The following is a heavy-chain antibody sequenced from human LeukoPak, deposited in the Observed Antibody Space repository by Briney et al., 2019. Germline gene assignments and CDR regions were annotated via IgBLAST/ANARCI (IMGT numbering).Heavy chain of an antibody. V-gene: IGHV1-8*01. CDR1: GYTFTSYD. Sequence: GASVKVSCKASGYTFTSYDFNWVRQATGQRPEWMGWMSPNSGDTGYAQKFQDRVTMTRNTSISTAYMELSSLRSDDTAVYYCARTGDGFLLGMDVWGQGTTVTVSS. J-gene: IGHJ6*02. CDR3: ARTGDGFLLGMDV. CDR2: MSPNSGDT. D-gene: IGHD1-14*01.